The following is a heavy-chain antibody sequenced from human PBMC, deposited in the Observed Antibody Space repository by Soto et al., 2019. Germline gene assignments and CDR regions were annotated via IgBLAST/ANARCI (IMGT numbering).Heavy chain of an antibody. V-gene: IGHV3-11*05. J-gene: IGHJ6*02. CDR1: GFTFSDYY. D-gene: IGHD5-12*01. CDR3: ARTLRSMDV. CDR2: ISSSGSST. Sequence: QVQLVEAGGGLVKPGGSLRLSCAASGFTFSDYYMSWIRQAPGKGLEWVSYISSSGSSTNYADSVKGRFTISRDNAQNPLFLQMSSLRADDTAVYYCARTLRSMDVWGQGTTVTVSS.